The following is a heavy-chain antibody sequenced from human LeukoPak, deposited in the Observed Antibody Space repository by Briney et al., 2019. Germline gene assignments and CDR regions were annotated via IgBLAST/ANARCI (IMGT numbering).Heavy chain of an antibody. Sequence: PGGSLRLSCAASGSTFSDHAMHWVRQAPGKGLEWLGVISYDGNYNHYADSVKGRFTVSRDNSKNTVYLHMNSLKPEDTAVYYCARDLGSYGWGNHFDYWGQGTLVTVSS. D-gene: IGHD3-16*01. CDR1: GSTFSDHA. J-gene: IGHJ4*02. CDR2: ISYDGNYN. V-gene: IGHV3-30-3*01. CDR3: ARDLGSYGWGNHFDY.